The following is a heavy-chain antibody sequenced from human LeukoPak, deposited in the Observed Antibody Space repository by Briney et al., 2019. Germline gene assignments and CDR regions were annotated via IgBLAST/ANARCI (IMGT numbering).Heavy chain of an antibody. D-gene: IGHD4-23*01. J-gene: IGHJ4*02. CDR3: ANSYDGKIVPFDN. Sequence: SETLSLTCTVSGASITNSYWNWVRQPPGKGLEWIGYIYSSGNTNYNPSLKSRVTISLDVPKNQFSLKLTSVTAADTAVYYCANSYDGKIVPFDNWGQGALVAASS. CDR2: IYSSGNT. V-gene: IGHV4-4*09. CDR1: GASITNSY.